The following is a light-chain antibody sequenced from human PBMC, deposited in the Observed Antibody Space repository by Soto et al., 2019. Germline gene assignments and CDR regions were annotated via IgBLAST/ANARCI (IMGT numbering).Light chain of an antibody. V-gene: IGKV3-20*01. Sequence: EIVLTQSPGSLSLSPGERATLSCRASQSVDSSFFAWYQQKPGQAPMLLIYGASNRATGIPDRFSGSGSGTDFTLTISRLEPEAFAVYYCQQYVSSVTFGQGTKVEIK. CDR2: GAS. CDR1: QSVDSSF. CDR3: QQYVSSVT. J-gene: IGKJ1*01.